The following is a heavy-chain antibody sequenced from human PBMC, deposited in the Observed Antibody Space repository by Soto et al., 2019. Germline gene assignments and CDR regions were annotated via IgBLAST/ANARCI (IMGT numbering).Heavy chain of an antibody. D-gene: IGHD3-3*01. V-gene: IGHV3-30*03. CDR2: ISYDGRSK. J-gene: IGHJ6*01. Sequence: WGSLRLSCAASGFTFSSYVMHLVRQAPGKGLEWVAVISYDGRSKGYADSVKGRFTLSRDNSRNTFYLQMNSLRVDDTAVYYCAHWPRTYNDFWSGLWTSGMDVCGQGTIVTVS. CDR3: AHWPRTYNDFWSGLWTSGMDV. CDR1: GFTFSSYV.